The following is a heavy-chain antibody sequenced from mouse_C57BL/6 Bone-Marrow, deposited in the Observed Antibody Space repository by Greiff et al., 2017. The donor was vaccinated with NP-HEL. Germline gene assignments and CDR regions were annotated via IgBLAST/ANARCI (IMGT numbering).Heavy chain of an antibody. CDR1: GYTFTSYG. J-gene: IGHJ1*03. CDR2: IYPRSGNT. V-gene: IGHV1-81*01. D-gene: IGHD1-1*01. Sequence: QVQLKESGAELARPGASVKLSCKASGYTFTSYGISWVKQRTGQGLEWIGEIYPRSGNTYYNEKFKGKATLTADKSSSTAYMELRSLTSEDSAVYFCARGDFYLGRYFDVWGTGTTVTVSS. CDR3: ARGDFYLGRYFDV.